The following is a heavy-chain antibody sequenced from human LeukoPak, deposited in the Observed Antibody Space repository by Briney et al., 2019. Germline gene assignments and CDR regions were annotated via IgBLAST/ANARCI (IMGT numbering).Heavy chain of an antibody. CDR3: ARARDVLRYFESAFDI. CDR2: ISSSSSYI. J-gene: IGHJ3*02. Sequence: GGSLRLSCAASGFTFSSYSMNWVRQAPGKGLEWVSSISSSSSYIYYADSVKGRFTISRDNAKNSLYLQMNSLRAEDTAVYYCARARDVLRYFESAFDIWGQGTMVTVSS. V-gene: IGHV3-21*01. D-gene: IGHD3-9*01. CDR1: GFTFSSYS.